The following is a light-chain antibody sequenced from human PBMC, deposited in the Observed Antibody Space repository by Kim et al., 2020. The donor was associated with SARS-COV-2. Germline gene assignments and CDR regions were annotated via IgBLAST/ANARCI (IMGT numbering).Light chain of an antibody. CDR2: DAS. J-gene: IGKJ4*01. CDR3: QQYKTYPLT. Sequence: DIQMTQSPSTLSASVGDRVTITCRASQSISSWLAWYQQQPGKAPKVLIYDASYLETGVPSRFSGSGSGTEFSLTIASLQPDDFASYYCQQYKTYPLTFGGGTKVDIK. CDR1: QSISSW. V-gene: IGKV1-5*01.